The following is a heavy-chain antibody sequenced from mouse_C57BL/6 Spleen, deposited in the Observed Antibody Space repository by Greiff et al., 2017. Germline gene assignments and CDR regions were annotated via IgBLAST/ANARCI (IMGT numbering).Heavy chain of an antibody. CDR1: GYTFTSYW. CDR3: ARGDYSNYSGRLAY. V-gene: IGHV1-72*01. CDR2: IGPNSGGT. Sequence: VQLQQPGAELVKPGASVKLSCKASGYTFTSYWMHWVKQRPGRGLEWIGRIGPNSGGTKYNEKFKSKATLTVDKTSSTAYMQLSSLTSEDSAVYYCARGDYSNYSGRLAYWGQGTLVTVSA. D-gene: IGHD2-5*01. J-gene: IGHJ3*01.